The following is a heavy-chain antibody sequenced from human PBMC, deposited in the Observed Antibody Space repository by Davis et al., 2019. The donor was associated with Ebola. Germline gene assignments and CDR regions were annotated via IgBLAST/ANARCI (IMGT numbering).Heavy chain of an antibody. V-gene: IGHV3-21*04. CDR1: GFTFSSYS. CDR3: ARVGYSSGWYSNYNYGMDV. Sequence: GESLKISCAASGFTFSSYSMNWVRQAPGKGLEWVSSISSSSSYIYYADSVKGRFTISRDNAKNSLYLQMNSLRAEDTALYHCARVGYSSGWYSNYNYGMDVWGQGTTVIVSS. CDR2: ISSSSSYI. D-gene: IGHD6-19*01. J-gene: IGHJ6*02.